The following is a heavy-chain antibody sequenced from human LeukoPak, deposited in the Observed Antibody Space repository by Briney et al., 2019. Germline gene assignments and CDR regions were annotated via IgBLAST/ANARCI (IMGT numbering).Heavy chain of an antibody. CDR3: AKVLQQQLFQH. Sequence: GGSLRLSCAASRFTFSNYAMHWARQAPGKGLEWVAVMSYDGANEYYADSVKGRFTISRDNAKNSLYLQMNSLRAEDTAVYYCAKVLQQQLFQHWGQGTLVTVSS. D-gene: IGHD6-13*01. V-gene: IGHV3-30-3*01. J-gene: IGHJ1*01. CDR2: MSYDGANE. CDR1: RFTFSNYA.